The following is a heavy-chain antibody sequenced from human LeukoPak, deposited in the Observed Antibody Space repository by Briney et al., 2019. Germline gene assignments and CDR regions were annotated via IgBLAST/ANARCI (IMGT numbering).Heavy chain of an antibody. D-gene: IGHD4-17*01. Sequence: ASVKVSCKASGYTFSSYGISWVRQAPGQGLEWMGWINTYNGNTNYAQKLQDRVTMTTDTSTSTAYMELRSLRVDDTAVYYCARSDYGANGGYYYYGMDVWGRGTTVTVSS. CDR2: INTYNGNT. J-gene: IGHJ6*02. CDR3: ARSDYGANGGYYYYGMDV. V-gene: IGHV1-18*01. CDR1: GYTFSSYG.